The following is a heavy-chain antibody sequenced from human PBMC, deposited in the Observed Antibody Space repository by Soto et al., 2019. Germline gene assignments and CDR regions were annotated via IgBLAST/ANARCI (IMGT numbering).Heavy chain of an antibody. Sequence: QVQLVEAGGGVVQPGRSLRLSCAASGFTFSSYGMHWVRQAPGKGLEGGAVISNDGNNKYYADSVKGRFTTSRDNSKTTMYLKMNSLRGYDTAVYYCAKDSYCSSTICPTGSSGGSWGQGTLVTVSS. D-gene: IGHD2-2*01. CDR1: GFTFSSYG. J-gene: IGHJ5*02. CDR3: AKDSYCSSTICPTGSSGGS. CDR2: ISNDGNNK. V-gene: IGHV3-30*18.